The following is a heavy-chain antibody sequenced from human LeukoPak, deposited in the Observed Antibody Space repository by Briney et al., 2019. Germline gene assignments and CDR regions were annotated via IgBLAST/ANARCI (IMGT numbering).Heavy chain of an antibody. CDR3: ARDAGYYGSGSYWAMYNWFDP. D-gene: IGHD3-10*01. Sequence: SETLSLTCTVSGGSISSYYWSWIRQPPGKGLEWIGYIYYSGSTNYNPSLKSRVTISVDMSKNQFSLKLSSVTAADTAVYYCARDAGYYGSGSYWAMYNWFDPWGQGTLVTVSS. CDR1: GGSISSYY. J-gene: IGHJ5*02. CDR2: IYYSGST. V-gene: IGHV4-59*01.